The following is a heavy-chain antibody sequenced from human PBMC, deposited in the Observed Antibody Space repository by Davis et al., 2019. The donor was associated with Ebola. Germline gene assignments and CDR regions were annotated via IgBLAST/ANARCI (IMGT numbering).Heavy chain of an antibody. CDR2: IYYSGST. D-gene: IGHD5/OR15-5a*01. J-gene: IGHJ3*02. CDR1: GGSISSSSYY. Sequence: SETLSLTCTVSGGSISSSSYYWGWIRQPPGKGLEWIGSIYYSGSTYYNPSLKSRVTISVDTSKNQFSLKLSSVTAADTAVYYCASVYYDAFDIWGQGTMVTVSS. V-gene: IGHV4-39*01. CDR3: ASVYYDAFDI.